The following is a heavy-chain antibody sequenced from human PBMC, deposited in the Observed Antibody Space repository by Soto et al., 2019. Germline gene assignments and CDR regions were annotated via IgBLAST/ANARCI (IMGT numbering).Heavy chain of an antibody. CDR1: GFTFSIYG. CDR2: ISYDGSKK. CDR3: AKILACSGAVCPDTIDY. Sequence: QVQLVESGGGVVQPGRSLRLSCAASGFTFSIYGMHWVRQAPSKGLEWVADISYDGSKKHYADSVKGRFTVSRDNSKNTLYLQMNSLRAEDTAIYYCAKILACSGAVCPDTIDYWGQGTLVTVSS. J-gene: IGHJ4*02. V-gene: IGHV3-30*18. D-gene: IGHD2-8*02.